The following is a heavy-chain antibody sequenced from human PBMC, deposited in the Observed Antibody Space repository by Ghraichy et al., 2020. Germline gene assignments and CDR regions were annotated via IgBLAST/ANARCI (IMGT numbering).Heavy chain of an antibody. CDR1: GFTFSSYV. CDR3: ARGVDSSGYYLRLDY. D-gene: IGHD3-22*01. J-gene: IGHJ4*02. V-gene: IGHV3-30*04. CDR2: ISYDGSNT. Sequence: GGSLRLSCTASGFTFSSYVMHWVRQAPGKGLEWLSVISYDGSNTYYGDSVKGRFTISRDNSKNTLYLQMNSLRLEDTAVYHCARGVDSSGYYLRLDYWGQGTLVTVSS.